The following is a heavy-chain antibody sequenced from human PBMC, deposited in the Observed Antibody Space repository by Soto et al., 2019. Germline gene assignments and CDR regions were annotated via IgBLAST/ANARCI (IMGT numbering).Heavy chain of an antibody. Sequence: SETLSLTCTVSGGSISSYHWSWIRQPPGKGLEWIGYIYYSGSTNYNPSLKSRVTISVDTSKNQFSLKLSSVTAADTAVYYCARDALTGYYYEKWGRGTLVTVSS. CDR2: IYYSGST. J-gene: IGHJ4*02. V-gene: IGHV4-59*12. CDR3: ARDALTGYYYEK. D-gene: IGHD3-22*01. CDR1: GGSISSYH.